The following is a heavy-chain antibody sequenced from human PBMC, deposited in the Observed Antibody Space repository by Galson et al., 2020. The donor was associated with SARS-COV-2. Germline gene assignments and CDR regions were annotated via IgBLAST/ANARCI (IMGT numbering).Heavy chain of an antibody. D-gene: IGHD3-10*01. CDR1: GFTFSSYA. V-gene: IGHV3-23*01. Sequence: GESLKISCTTSGFTFSSYAMNWVRQAPGKGLEWVSDISGSARSTHYADSVKGRFTISRDNSKNTLYLQMNRLRADDTAIYYCTKNIISNSGNYFDEWGQGTLVTVSS. J-gene: IGHJ4*02. CDR3: TKNIISNSGNYFDE. CDR2: ISGSARST.